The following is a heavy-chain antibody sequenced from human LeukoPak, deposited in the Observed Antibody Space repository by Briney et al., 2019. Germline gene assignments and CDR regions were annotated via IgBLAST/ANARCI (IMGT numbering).Heavy chain of an antibody. CDR1: GLTFSNAW. CDR3: TKNEDYYASGSDDY. CDR2: LSGNGGSI. D-gene: IGHD3-10*01. J-gene: IGHJ4*02. V-gene: IGHV3-23*01. Sequence: GGSLRLSCEGSGLTFSNAWMSWVRQAPGKGLEWVSALSGNGGSIYYADSVRGRFTISRDNSKNTLYLQINSLRAEDTAVYYCTKNEDYYASGSDDYSGQGTLVTVSS.